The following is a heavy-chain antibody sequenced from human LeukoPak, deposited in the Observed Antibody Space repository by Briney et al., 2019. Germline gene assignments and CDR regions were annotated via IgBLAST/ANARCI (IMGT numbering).Heavy chain of an antibody. J-gene: IGHJ4*02. V-gene: IGHV5-10-1*01. CDR1: GYSFSSYW. D-gene: IGHD3-10*01. Sequence: GESLKISCKGSGYSFSSYWISWVRQMPGTGLEWMGRIDPSDSYTNYSPSFQGHVTISTDKSISTAYLQWSSLKASDTAMYYCAITDGSQGVKDYWGQGTLVTVSS. CDR2: IDPSDSYT. CDR3: AITDGSQGVKDY.